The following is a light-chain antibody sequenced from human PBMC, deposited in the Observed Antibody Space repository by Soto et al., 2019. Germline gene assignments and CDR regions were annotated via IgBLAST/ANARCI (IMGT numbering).Light chain of an antibody. J-gene: IGKJ2*01. V-gene: IGKV1-39*01. CDR1: QSIGRY. Sequence: DIQMTQSPSSLSASVGDRVTITCRASQSIGRYLNWYQQKPGKAPKLLIYGVSSLQSGVPSRFGGSGSGTDFTLTITSLQPEDFATYYCQQSHNTPRTFGQGTKV. CDR2: GVS. CDR3: QQSHNTPRT.